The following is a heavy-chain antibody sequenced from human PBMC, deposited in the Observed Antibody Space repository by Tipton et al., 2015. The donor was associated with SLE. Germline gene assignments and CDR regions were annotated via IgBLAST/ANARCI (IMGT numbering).Heavy chain of an antibody. Sequence: SLRLSCAASGFSVSNNYMHWVRQAPGKGLEWVAVISYDGSNKYYADSVKGRFTISRDKSKNTLYLQMNSLRAEDTAVYYCARDLLPGYYGMDVWGQGTTVTVPS. D-gene: IGHD1-26*01. CDR3: ARDLLPGYYGMDV. CDR2: ISYDGSNK. CDR1: GFSVSNNY. J-gene: IGHJ6*02. V-gene: IGHV3-30*03.